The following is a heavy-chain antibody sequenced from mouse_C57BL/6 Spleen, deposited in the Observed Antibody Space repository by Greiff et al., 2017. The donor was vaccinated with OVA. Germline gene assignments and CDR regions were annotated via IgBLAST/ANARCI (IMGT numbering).Heavy chain of an antibody. CDR3: TNRQLRLHYYAMDY. D-gene: IGHD3-2*02. CDR2: IDPETGGT. Sequence: QVQLQQSGAELVRPGASVTLSCKASGYTFTDYEMHWVKQTPVHGLEWIGAIDPETGGTAYNQKFKGKAILTADKSSSTDYMELRSLTSEDSAVYYGTNRQLRLHYYAMDYWGQGTSVTVSS. CDR1: GYTFTDYE. V-gene: IGHV1-15*01. J-gene: IGHJ4*01.